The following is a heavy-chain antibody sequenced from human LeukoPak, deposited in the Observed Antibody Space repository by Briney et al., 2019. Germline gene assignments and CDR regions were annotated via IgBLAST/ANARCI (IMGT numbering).Heavy chain of an antibody. CDR1: GFTFSSYA. J-gene: IGHJ4*02. CDR3: ARDYSGSYSTHFDY. CDR2: ISYDGSNK. D-gene: IGHD1-26*01. Sequence: GGSLRLSCAASGFTFSSYAMHWVRQAPGKGLEWVAVISYDGSNKYYADSVKGRLTISRDNSKNTLYLQMNSLRAEDTAVYYCARDYSGSYSTHFDYWGQGTLVTVSS. V-gene: IGHV3-30-3*01.